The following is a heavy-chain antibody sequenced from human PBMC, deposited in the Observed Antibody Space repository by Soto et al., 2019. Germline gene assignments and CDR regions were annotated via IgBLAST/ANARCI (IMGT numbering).Heavy chain of an antibody. Sequence: PXESLRLSCAASGFTFSSYWMHWVRQAPGKGLVWVSRINSDGSSTSYADSVKGRFTISRDNAKNTLYLQMNSLRAEDTAVYYCARDRVLSRGLQRYYGMDVWGQGTTVTVSS. D-gene: IGHD6-25*01. CDR2: INSDGSST. J-gene: IGHJ6*02. CDR1: GFTFSSYW. CDR3: ARDRVLSRGLQRYYGMDV. V-gene: IGHV3-74*01.